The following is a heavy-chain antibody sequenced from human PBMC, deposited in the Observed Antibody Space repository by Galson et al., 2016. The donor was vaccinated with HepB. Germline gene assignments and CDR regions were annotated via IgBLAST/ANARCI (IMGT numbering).Heavy chain of an antibody. CDR3: AKDLWADYDGSGRDTQKYGMDV. CDR1: GFIFSSYG. V-gene: IGHV3-30*18. Sequence: SLRLSCAASGFIFSSYGMHWVRQAPGKGLEWVSGMSFDGTNKYYAGSVKGRFTISRDKSKNTLYLQMNSLRAEETAVYYCAKDLWADYDGSGRDTQKYGMDVWGQGTTVIVSS. D-gene: IGHD3-10*01. J-gene: IGHJ6*02. CDR2: MSFDGTNK.